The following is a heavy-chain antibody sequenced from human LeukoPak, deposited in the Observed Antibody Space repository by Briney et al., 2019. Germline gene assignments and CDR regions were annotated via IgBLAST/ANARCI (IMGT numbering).Heavy chain of an antibody. CDR3: ANQCGGGCSRDY. D-gene: IGHD2-21*02. CDR2: MSQDESLK. J-gene: IGHJ4*02. Sequence: PGGSLRLSCTASGFTFRTYGMYWVRQAPGKGLEWVAFMSQDESLKYYGNSVKGRFTISRDNSKNTLYLQMNSLGGEDTAMYYCANQCGGGCSRDYWGQGTLVSVSS. CDR1: GFTFRTYG. V-gene: IGHV3-30*18.